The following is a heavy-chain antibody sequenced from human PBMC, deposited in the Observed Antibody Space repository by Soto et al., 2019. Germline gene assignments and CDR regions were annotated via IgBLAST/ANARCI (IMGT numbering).Heavy chain of an antibody. CDR3: ARVVIRIAPQSIDS. CDR2: INPGGIT. D-gene: IGHD2-15*01. V-gene: IGHV4-34*01. Sequence: QAQLQQWGAGLLKPSETLALTCAVYGGALSGYYWTWIRQPPGKGLEWIVEINPGGITNYNPPVTRRLTLSLATSQKQVSLELTSVTAADTAVYYCARVVIRIAPQSIDSWGPGELITVSS. CDR1: GGALSGYY. J-gene: IGHJ4*02.